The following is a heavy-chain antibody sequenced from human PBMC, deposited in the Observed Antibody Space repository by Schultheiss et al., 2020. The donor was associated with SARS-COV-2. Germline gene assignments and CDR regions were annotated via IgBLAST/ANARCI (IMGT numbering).Heavy chain of an antibody. J-gene: IGHJ4*02. V-gene: IGHV3-66*01. Sequence: GGSLRLSCAASGFTVSSNYMSWVRQAPGKGLEWVSIIYGSGTTYYADSVRGRFTISRDNRKNMVYLQMSSLRAEDTAVYYCAKDWYSGSYRYFDYWGQGTLVTVSS. D-gene: IGHD1-26*01. CDR2: IYGSGTT. CDR3: AKDWYSGSYRYFDY. CDR1: GFTVSSNY.